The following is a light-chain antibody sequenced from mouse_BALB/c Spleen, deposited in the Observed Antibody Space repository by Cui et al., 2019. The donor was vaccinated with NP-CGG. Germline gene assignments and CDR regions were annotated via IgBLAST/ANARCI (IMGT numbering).Light chain of an antibody. CDR3: ALWYSNHWV. V-gene: IGLV1*01. CDR2: GTN. J-gene: IGLJ1*01. CDR1: TGAVTTSNY. Sequence: HAVVTQDSTLTTSLDETVTLTCRSSTGAVTTSNYANRVQEKPDHLFTGLIGGTNNRAPGVPARFSGSLIGDKSALTITGAQTEDEAIYFCALWYSNHWVFGGGTKLTVL.